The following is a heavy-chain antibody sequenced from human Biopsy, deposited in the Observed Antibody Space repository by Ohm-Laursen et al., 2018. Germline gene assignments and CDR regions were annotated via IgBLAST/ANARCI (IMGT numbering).Heavy chain of an antibody. CDR3: TRGGYYYDSLAYYYWFDP. V-gene: IGHV1-2*02. CDR1: GYTFTGYH. D-gene: IGHD3-22*01. Sequence: ASVKVSCNASGYTFTGYHVHWVRQAPGQGLEWMGWINAKTGDTNYAQKFQGRVTMTRDTSISTAYVDLSSLRSGDTAVYYCTRGGYYYDSLAYYYWFDPWGQGTLVTVSS. J-gene: IGHJ5*02. CDR2: INAKTGDT.